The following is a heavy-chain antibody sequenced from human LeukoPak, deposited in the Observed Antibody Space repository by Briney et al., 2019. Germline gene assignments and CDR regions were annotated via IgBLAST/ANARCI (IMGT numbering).Heavy chain of an antibody. J-gene: IGHJ4*02. Sequence: SETLSLTCTGSGGSISSGSYYWSWIRQPAGKGLEWIGRIYTSGSTNYNPSLKSRVTISVDTSKNQFSLKLSSVTAADTAVYYCALFSRGSDYWGQGTLITVSS. CDR1: GGSISSGSYY. V-gene: IGHV4-61*02. D-gene: IGHD1-26*01. CDR2: IYTSGST. CDR3: ALFSRGSDY.